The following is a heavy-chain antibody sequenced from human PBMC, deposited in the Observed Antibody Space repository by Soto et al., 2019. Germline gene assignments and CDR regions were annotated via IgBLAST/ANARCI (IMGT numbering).Heavy chain of an antibody. J-gene: IGHJ1*01. CDR3: AKDHQEQWLVGYFQH. D-gene: IGHD6-19*01. V-gene: IGHV3-23*01. CDR2: ISGSGGST. Sequence: EVQLLESGGGLVQPGGSLRLSCAASGFTFSSYAMSWVRQAPGKGLEWVSAISGSGGSTYYADSVKGRFTISRDNSKNTLYLPMNSLRAEDTAVYYCAKDHQEQWLVGYFQHWGQGTLVTVSS. CDR1: GFTFSSYA.